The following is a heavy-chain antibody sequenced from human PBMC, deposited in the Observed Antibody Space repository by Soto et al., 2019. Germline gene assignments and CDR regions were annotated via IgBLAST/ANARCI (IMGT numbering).Heavy chain of an antibody. CDR3: AIDRIPKGMDV. CDR1: GFTFSSYG. V-gene: IGHV3-66*01. Sequence: GGSLRLPCAASGFTFSSYGMSWVRQAPGKGLEWDSVIYSGGSTYYADSVKGRYTIPRDNSKNTLYLQMNILRAEDTAVYYCAIDRIPKGMDVWGQGTTVTVSS. CDR2: IYSGGST. J-gene: IGHJ6*02.